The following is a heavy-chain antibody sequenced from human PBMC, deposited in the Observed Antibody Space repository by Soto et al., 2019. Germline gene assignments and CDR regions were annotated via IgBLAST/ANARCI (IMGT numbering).Heavy chain of an antibody. CDR2: ISYDGSNK. D-gene: IGHD3-10*01. CDR1: GFTFSSYG. Sequence: GGSLRLSCAASGFTFSSYGMHWVRQAPGKGLEWVAVISYDGSNKYYADSVKGRFTISRDNSKNTLYLQMNSLRAEDTAVYYCAKDVSGNYYGSGSYYNCPQCPQYYYGMDVWGQGTTVTVSS. CDR3: AKDVSGNYYGSGSYYNCPQCPQYYYGMDV. J-gene: IGHJ6*02. V-gene: IGHV3-30*18.